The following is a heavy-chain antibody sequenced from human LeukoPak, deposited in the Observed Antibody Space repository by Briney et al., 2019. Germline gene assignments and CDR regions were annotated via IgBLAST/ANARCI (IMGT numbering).Heavy chain of an antibody. Sequence: SQTLSLTCTVSGGSISSGSYYWSWIRQPAGKGLEWIGRIHTSGSANYNPSLKSRFTISVDTSKNQFSLKLSSVTAADTAVYYCAREPGYSSSWYSDYWGQGTLVPVSS. J-gene: IGHJ4*02. D-gene: IGHD6-13*01. CDR1: GGSISSGSYY. CDR2: IHTSGSA. CDR3: AREPGYSSSWYSDY. V-gene: IGHV4-61*02.